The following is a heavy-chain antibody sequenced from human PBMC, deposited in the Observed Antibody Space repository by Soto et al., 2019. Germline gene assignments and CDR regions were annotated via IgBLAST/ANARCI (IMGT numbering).Heavy chain of an antibody. J-gene: IGHJ6*01. V-gene: IGHV4-59*12. CDR3: ARGKGGYYYYGMDV. Sequence: KPSETLSLTCTVSGGSISSYYWSWIRQPPGKGLEWIGYIYYSGSTNYNPSLKSRVTISVDTSKNQFSLKLSSVTAADTAVYYCARGKGGYYYYGMDVWGQGTTVTVSS. CDR1: GGSISSYY. CDR2: IYYSGST.